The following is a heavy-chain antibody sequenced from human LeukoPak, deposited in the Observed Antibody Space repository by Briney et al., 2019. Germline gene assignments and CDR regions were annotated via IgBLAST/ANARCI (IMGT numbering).Heavy chain of an antibody. J-gene: IGHJ4*02. Sequence: GGSLSLSCAASGFTFDDYAMHWVRQAPGKGLEWDSGISWNSGSIGYADSVKGRFTISRDNAKNSLYLQMNSLRAEDTAVYYCAKNVLLLLYGDYFDYWGQGTLVTVSS. CDR3: AKNVLLLLYGDYFDY. CDR1: GFTFDDYA. CDR2: ISWNSGSI. D-gene: IGHD2-15*01. V-gene: IGHV3-9*01.